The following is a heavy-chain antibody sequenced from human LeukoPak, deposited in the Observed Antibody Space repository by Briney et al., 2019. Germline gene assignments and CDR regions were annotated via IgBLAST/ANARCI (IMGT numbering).Heavy chain of an antibody. D-gene: IGHD4-17*01. CDR3: ARDLRYGDYSLDY. CDR2: IWEDGSQK. V-gene: IGHV3-7*03. J-gene: IGHJ4*02. CDR1: GFTLNNYW. Sequence: GGSLRLSCAASGFTLNNYWMNWVRQAPGKGLEWVANIWEDGSQKYYVDSVKGRFTISRDNAKNSLYLQMNSLRAEDTAVYYCARDLRYGDYSLDYWGQGTLVTVSS.